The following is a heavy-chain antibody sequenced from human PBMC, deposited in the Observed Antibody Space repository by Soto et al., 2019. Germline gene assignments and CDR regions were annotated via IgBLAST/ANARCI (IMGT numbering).Heavy chain of an antibody. Sequence: PGGAPRISCSNPWFQFHSYWVPRVPPTPREGLVWVSRIDNDGSSTVYADSVKGRFTISRYNAKNTLYLQMNSLRAEDTAVYYCARGGTYCSTTSCYFDYWGQGTLVTVSS. CDR1: WFQFHSYW. CDR2: IDNDGSST. V-gene: IGHV3-74*01. CDR3: ARGGTYCSTTSCYFDY. J-gene: IGHJ4*02. D-gene: IGHD2-2*01.